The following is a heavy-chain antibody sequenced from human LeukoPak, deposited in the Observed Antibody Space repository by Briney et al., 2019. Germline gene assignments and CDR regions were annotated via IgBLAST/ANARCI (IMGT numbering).Heavy chain of an antibody. CDR2: IIPIFRTA. Sequence: SVKVSCKASGGTFSSYVISWVRQAPGQGLEWMGGIIPIFRTADYAQKFQGRVTITADESTSIAYMELSSLRSEDTAVYYCARGRVVVVPSAIGYYFDHWGQGTLVTVSS. CDR3: ARGRVVVVPSAIGYYFDH. V-gene: IGHV1-69*13. D-gene: IGHD2-2*02. CDR1: GGTFSSYV. J-gene: IGHJ4*02.